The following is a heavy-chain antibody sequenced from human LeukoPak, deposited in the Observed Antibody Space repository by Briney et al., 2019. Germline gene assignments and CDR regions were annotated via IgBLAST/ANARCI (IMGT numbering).Heavy chain of an antibody. CDR2: IGNSGDRT. CDR3: AKGGV. Sequence: GGSLRLSCAASGFTFSSYAMSWVRQAPGKGPEWVLGIGNSGDRTFHADSVKGRFTISRDNSKNTLYLQMNSLRVEDTALYYCAKGGVWGQGIAVTVSS. CDR1: GFTFSSYA. J-gene: IGHJ6*02. V-gene: IGHV3-23*01.